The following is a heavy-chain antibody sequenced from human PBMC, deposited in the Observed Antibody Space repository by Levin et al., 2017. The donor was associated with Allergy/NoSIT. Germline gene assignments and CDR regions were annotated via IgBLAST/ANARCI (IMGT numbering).Heavy chain of an antibody. V-gene: IGHV4-4*07. Sequence: SQTFSLTCIVSGGSMFDHYWSWVRQPAGKGLEWLGRSYIRGSASYSPSLKSRLTLSLDTSKNQFSLRLTSVTAADTAVYYCARSPRYCRGDNCYLDYWGQGTLVAVSS. CDR1: GGSMFDHY. J-gene: IGHJ4*02. D-gene: IGHD2-15*01. CDR3: ARSPRYCRGDNCYLDY. CDR2: SYIRGSA.